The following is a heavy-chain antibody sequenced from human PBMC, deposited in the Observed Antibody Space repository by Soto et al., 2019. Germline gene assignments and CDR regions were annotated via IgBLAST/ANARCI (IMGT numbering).Heavy chain of an antibody. CDR3: ASTEYSSGWYITGFYFYMDV. D-gene: IGHD6-19*01. CDR1: GLTVSNYG. J-gene: IGHJ6*03. CDR2: ISCDGSNK. Sequence: QVQLVESGGGVVQPGTSLRLSCAASGLTVSNYGMHGVRQAPGKGLEWVAVISCDGSNKYYADSVKGRFTISRDNSKNTLYLQMNSLRAEDTAAYYCASTEYSSGWYITGFYFYMDVWGKGTTVTVSS. V-gene: IGHV3-30*03.